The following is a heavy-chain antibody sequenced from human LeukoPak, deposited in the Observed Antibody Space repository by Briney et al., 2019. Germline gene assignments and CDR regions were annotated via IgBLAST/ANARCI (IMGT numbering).Heavy chain of an antibody. Sequence: GGSLRLSCAASGFTLSDHPMDWVRQAPGKGLEWLGRSRAKTKDYTTEYAASVKGRFSISRDEAKNSMFLQLNSLKTEDTAVYYCARDGAGGDDSAFDVWGQGTMVTASS. D-gene: IGHD3-22*01. CDR2: SRAKTKDYTT. CDR3: ARDGAGGDDSAFDV. CDR1: GFTLSDHP. V-gene: IGHV3-72*01. J-gene: IGHJ3*01.